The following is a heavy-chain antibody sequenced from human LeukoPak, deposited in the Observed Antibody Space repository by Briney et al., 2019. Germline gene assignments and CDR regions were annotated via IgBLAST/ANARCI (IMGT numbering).Heavy chain of an antibody. Sequence: SETLSLTCAVSGYSISSRYYWAWIRQPPGKGLEWIGNIHHSGNTYYNPSLKSRVSISLDTSKNQFSLKLTSVTAADTAVYYCATSTDHPLRLGYWGQGTLVTVSS. CDR2: IHHSGNT. V-gene: IGHV4-38-2*01. CDR1: GYSISSRYY. J-gene: IGHJ4*02. D-gene: IGHD2-2*01. CDR3: ATSTDHPLRLGY.